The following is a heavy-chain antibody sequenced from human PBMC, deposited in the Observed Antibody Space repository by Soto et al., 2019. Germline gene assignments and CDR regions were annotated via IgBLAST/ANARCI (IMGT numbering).Heavy chain of an antibody. D-gene: IGHD3-16*01. CDR1: GYTFAAYY. J-gene: IGHJ4*01. CDR3: AKDEGGIFDS. V-gene: IGHV1-2*02. CDR2: IFPNSGGST. Sequence: QVQLVQSGAEVKGPGASVKVSCKTSGYTFAAYYIHWVRQAPGQGLEWMGFIFPNSGGSTTSAQQFEGRVPMTSDSSISTAYLELSGLTPYDTAVYYCAKDEGGIFDSWGQGTLVTVSS.